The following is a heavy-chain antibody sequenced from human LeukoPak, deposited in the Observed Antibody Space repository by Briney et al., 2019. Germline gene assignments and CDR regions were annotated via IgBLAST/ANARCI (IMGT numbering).Heavy chain of an antibody. V-gene: IGHV1-69*13. D-gene: IGHD1-1*01. Sequence: ASVKVSCKASGGTFSSYAISWVRQAPGHGLEWMGGIIPIFGTANYAQKFQGRVTITADESTSTAYMELSSLRSEDTAVYYCARSPGGTNWFDPWGQGTLVTVSS. J-gene: IGHJ5*02. CDR1: GGTFSSYA. CDR3: ARSPGGTNWFDP. CDR2: IIPIFGTA.